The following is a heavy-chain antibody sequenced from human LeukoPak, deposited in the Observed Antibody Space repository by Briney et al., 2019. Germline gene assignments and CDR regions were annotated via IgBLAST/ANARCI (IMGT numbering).Heavy chain of an antibody. V-gene: IGHV3-7*01. J-gene: IGHJ4*02. CDR3: VREWQGGIAAAGTRIEGDY. CDR2: IKQDGSEK. D-gene: IGHD6-13*01. Sequence: PGGSLRLSCAVSGFSVSGYWMTWVRQAPGKGLEWVANIKQDGSEKNYVDSVKGRFTISRDNAENSLFLQMNSLRVEDTAVYYCVREWQGGIAAAGTRIEGDYWGQGTLVAVSS. CDR1: GFSVSGYW.